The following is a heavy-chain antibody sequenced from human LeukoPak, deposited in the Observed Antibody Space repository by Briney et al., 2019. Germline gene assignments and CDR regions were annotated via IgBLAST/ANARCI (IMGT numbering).Heavy chain of an antibody. CDR3: ARVYQSAEYYFDY. CDR1: GGSIDSYY. V-gene: IGHV4-59*01. J-gene: IGHJ4*02. D-gene: IGHD2-2*01. CDR2: IYYTGST. Sequence: PSETLSLTCTVSGGSIDSYYWSWIRQPPGKGLEWVGYIYYTGSTEYHPSLKSRVTISLDTSKNQFSLKLTSVTAADTAVYYCARVYQSAEYYFDYWGQGNLVSVSS.